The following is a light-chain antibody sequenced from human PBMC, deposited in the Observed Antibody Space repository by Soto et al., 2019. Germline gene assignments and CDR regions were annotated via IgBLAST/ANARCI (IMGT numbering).Light chain of an antibody. Sequence: EIVLTQSPGTLSLSPGERATLSCRASQTVSSSHLAWYVQKPGQAPRLLIYGASTRATGIPARFSGSGSGTEFTLTISSLQSEDFAVYYCQQYNNWPLWTFGQGTKGDIK. CDR2: GAS. CDR3: QQYNNWPLWT. V-gene: IGKV3-15*01. J-gene: IGKJ1*01. CDR1: QTVSSSH.